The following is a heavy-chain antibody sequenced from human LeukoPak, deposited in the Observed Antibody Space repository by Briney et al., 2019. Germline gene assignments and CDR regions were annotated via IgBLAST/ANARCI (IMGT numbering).Heavy chain of an antibody. CDR2: IYYSGST. Sequence: SETLSLTCTVPGGSLSSYYWSWIRQPPGEGLEWIGYIYYSGSTNYNPSLKSRVTISVDTSKNQFSLKLSSVTAADTAVYYCASSRQLVPFYYYGMDVWGQGTTVTVSS. V-gene: IGHV4-59*01. CDR3: ASSRQLVPFYYYGMDV. CDR1: GGSLSSYY. J-gene: IGHJ6*02. D-gene: IGHD6-13*01.